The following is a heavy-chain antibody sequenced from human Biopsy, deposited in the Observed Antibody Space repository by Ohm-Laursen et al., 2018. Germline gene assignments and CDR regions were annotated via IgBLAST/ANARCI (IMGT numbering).Heavy chain of an antibody. D-gene: IGHD1-7*01. CDR3: AKDQLHTTSSVGAAFEI. V-gene: IGHV1-18*01. CDR1: GYTFTSYA. CDR2: SSGYNGKT. Sequence: SSVKVSCKASGYTFTSYAISWVRQAPGQGLEWMGWSSGYNGKTNYAQKFQGRLIMTTDTSTSTAYMDLRSLRSDDTAVYYCAKDQLHTTSSVGAAFEIWGPGTLVTVS. J-gene: IGHJ3*02.